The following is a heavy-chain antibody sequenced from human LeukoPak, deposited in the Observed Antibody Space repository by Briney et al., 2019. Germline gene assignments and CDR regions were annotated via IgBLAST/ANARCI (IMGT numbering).Heavy chain of an antibody. CDR2: ISSSSSYI. Sequence: GSLRLSCAASGFTFSSYSMNWVRQAPGKGLEWVSSISSSSSYIYYADSVKGRFTISRDNAKNSLYLQMNSLRAEDTAVYYCAREPSAGWFDPWGQGTLITVSS. CDR1: GFTFSSYS. V-gene: IGHV3-21*01. CDR3: AREPSAGWFDP. D-gene: IGHD6-13*01. J-gene: IGHJ5*02.